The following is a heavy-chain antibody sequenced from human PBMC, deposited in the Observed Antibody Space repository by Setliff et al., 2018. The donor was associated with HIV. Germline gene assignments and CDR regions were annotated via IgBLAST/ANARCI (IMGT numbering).Heavy chain of an antibody. CDR3: VRVPMTDYADGSGYYAPLGYCDI. CDR1: GGSITGYY. V-gene: IGHV4-59*01. Sequence: SETLSLTCTVSGGSITGYYWSWIRQPPGKGLEWIGNIYHSGRTTYSPSLKSRVTISVNTSKKQFSLRMSSVTDADTAVYYCVRVPMTDYADGSGYYAPLGYCDIWGRGTQVTVAS. D-gene: IGHD3-22*01. CDR2: IYHSGRT. J-gene: IGHJ2*01.